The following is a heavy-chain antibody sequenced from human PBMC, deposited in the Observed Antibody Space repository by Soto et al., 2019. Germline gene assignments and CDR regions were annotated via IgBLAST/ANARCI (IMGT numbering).Heavy chain of an antibody. V-gene: IGHV3-21*01. CDR2: ISSSSSYI. D-gene: IGHD3-10*01. CDR3: ARGKLWFGESNDT. Sequence: EVQLVESGGGLVKPGGSLRLSCAASGFTFSSYSMNWVRQAPGKGLEWVSSISSSSSYIYYADSVKGRFTISRDNAKNSLYLQMNSLRAEDTAVYYCARGKLWFGESNDTWGQGTQVTVSS. CDR1: GFTFSSYS. J-gene: IGHJ5*02.